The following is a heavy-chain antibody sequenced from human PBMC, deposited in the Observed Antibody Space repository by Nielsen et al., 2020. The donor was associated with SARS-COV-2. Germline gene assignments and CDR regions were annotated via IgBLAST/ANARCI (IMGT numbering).Heavy chain of an antibody. CDR1: GFTFDDYA. V-gene: IGHV3-9*01. Sequence: GGSLRLSCAASGFTFDDYAMHWVRQAPGKGLEWVSGISWNSGSIGYADSVKGRFTISRDNAKNSLDLQMNSLRAEDTALYYCAKDMYGDPRVFDYWGQGTLVTVSS. CDR2: ISWNSGSI. J-gene: IGHJ4*02. D-gene: IGHD2-21*02. CDR3: AKDMYGDPRVFDY.